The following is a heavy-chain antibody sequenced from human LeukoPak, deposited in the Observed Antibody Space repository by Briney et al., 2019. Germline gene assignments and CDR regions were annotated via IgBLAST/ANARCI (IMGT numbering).Heavy chain of an antibody. CDR1: EFTVSSNY. V-gene: IGHV3-53*01. D-gene: IGHD4-23*01. CDR2: IFSGGST. Sequence: PGGSRRLSCAASEFTVSSNYMSWVRQAPGKGLEWVSVIFSGGSTYYADSVKGRFTISRDNSKNTLYLQMNSLRAEDTAVYYCARGAYGGNWPDYWGQGTLVTVSS. CDR3: ARGAYGGNWPDY. J-gene: IGHJ4*02.